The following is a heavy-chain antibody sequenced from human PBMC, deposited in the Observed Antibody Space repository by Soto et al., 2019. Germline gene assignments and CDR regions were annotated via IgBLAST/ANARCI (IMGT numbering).Heavy chain of an antibody. CDR2: IYYSGST. D-gene: IGHD2-2*01. Sequence: QLQLQESGPGLVKPSETLSLTCTVSGGSISSSSYYWGWIRQPPGKGLEWIGSIYYSGSTYYNPSLKSRVTIAVDTSKNQFSLKLSSVPAADTAVYYCARQSLGYCSSTSCSPFDYWGQGTLVTVSS. CDR3: ARQSLGYCSSTSCSPFDY. V-gene: IGHV4-39*01. CDR1: GGSISSSSYY. J-gene: IGHJ4*02.